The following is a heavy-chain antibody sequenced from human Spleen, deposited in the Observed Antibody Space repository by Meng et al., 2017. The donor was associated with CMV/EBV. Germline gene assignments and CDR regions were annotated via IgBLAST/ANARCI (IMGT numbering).Heavy chain of an antibody. J-gene: IGHJ5*02. D-gene: IGHD3-3*01. CDR1: GFTFSDYY. Sequence: ASGFTFSDYYMTWLRHPPGKGLEWVSYISSTGSTIYYADSVKGRFTISRGNAKNSLYLQMNSLRAEDTAVYYCARAYHFWSAAFDPWGQGTLVTVSS. V-gene: IGHV3-11*04. CDR3: ARAYHFWSAAFDP. CDR2: ISSTGSTI.